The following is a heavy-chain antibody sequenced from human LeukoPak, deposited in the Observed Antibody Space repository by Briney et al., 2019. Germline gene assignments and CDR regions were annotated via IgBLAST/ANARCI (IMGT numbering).Heavy chain of an antibody. CDR2: ISYDGSNK. Sequence: PGRSLRLSCAASGFTFSSYAMHWVRQAPGKGLEWVAVISYDGSNKYYADSVKGRFTISRDNSKNTLYLQMNSLRAEDTAVYYCAREQWLVLDYWGQGTLVTDSS. CDR3: AREQWLVLDY. V-gene: IGHV3-30-3*01. D-gene: IGHD6-19*01. J-gene: IGHJ4*02. CDR1: GFTFSSYA.